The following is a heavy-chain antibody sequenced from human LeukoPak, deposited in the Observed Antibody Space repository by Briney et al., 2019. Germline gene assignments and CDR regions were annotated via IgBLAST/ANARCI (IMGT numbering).Heavy chain of an antibody. D-gene: IGHD5-24*01. CDR3: ARDSLGDGWTTPFDY. CDR2: ISSSSYI. Sequence: PGGSLRLSCAASGFTFSSYSMNWVRQAPGKGLEWVSSISSSSYIYYADSVKGRFTISRDNAKNSLYLQMNSLRAEDTAVYYCARDSLGDGWTTPFDYWGQGTLVTVSS. V-gene: IGHV3-21*01. CDR1: GFTFSSYS. J-gene: IGHJ4*02.